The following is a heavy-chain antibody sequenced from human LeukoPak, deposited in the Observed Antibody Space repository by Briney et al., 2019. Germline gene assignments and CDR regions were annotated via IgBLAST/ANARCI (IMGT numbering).Heavy chain of an antibody. CDR3: AKGALYCSSTSCYYVY. CDR1: GFTFSSYA. J-gene: IGHJ4*02. D-gene: IGHD2-2*01. Sequence: GGSLRLSGAASGFTFSSYAMSWVRQAPGKGLEWVSAISGSGGSTYYADSVKGRFTISRDNSKNTLYLQMNSLRAEDTAVYYCAKGALYCSSTSCYYVYWGQGTLVTVSS. CDR2: ISGSGGST. V-gene: IGHV3-23*01.